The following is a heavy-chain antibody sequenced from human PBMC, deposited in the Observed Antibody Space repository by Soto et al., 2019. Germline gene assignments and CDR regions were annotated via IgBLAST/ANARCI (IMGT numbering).Heavy chain of an antibody. J-gene: IGHJ4*02. D-gene: IGHD5-18*01. CDR3: ARGSSWIRKYYFDY. CDR1: GGSISSSNW. CDR2: IYHSGST. Sequence: PSETLSLTCAVSGGSISSSNWWSWVRQPPGKGLEWIGEIYHSGSTNYNPSLKSRVTISVDTSKNQFSLKLSSVTAADTAVYYCARGSSWIRKYYFDYWGQGTLVTVSS. V-gene: IGHV4-4*02.